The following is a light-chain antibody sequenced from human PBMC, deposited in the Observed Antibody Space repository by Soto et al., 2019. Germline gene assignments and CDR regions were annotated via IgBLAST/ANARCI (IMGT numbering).Light chain of an antibody. CDR3: QQRSNWPWT. Sequence: EIVMTQSPATLSVSPGERATLSCRASQSVSSNLAWYQQKPGQGPRLLMYDASNRATGIPARFSGSGSGTDFTLTISSLEPEDFAVYFCQQRSNWPWTVGQGTKVDIK. V-gene: IGKV3-11*01. CDR1: QSVSSN. J-gene: IGKJ1*01. CDR2: DAS.